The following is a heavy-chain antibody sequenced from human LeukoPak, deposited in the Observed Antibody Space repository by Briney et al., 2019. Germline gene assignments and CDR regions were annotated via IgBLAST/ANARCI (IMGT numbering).Heavy chain of an antibody. V-gene: IGHV3-30*01. J-gene: IGHJ4*02. Sequence: GGSLRLSCAASGFTFSSYAMHWVRQAPCKGLEWVAVISYDGSNKYYADSVKGRFTISRDNSKNTLYLQMNSLRAEDTAVYYCARAKGDGYTLPFDYWGQGTLVTVSS. D-gene: IGHD5-24*01. CDR2: ISYDGSNK. CDR3: ARAKGDGYTLPFDY. CDR1: GFTFSSYA.